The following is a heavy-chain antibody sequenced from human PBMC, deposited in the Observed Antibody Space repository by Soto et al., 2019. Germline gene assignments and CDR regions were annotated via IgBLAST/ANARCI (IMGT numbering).Heavy chain of an antibody. J-gene: IGHJ4*02. D-gene: IGHD6-13*01. V-gene: IGHV4-4*02. CDR1: GGSISSSNW. CDR2: IYHSAST. Sequence: QVQLQESGPGLVKPSGTLSLTCAVSGGSISSSNWWSWVRQPPGKGLEWIGEIYHSASTNYNPSPKSRVTTSVDKSKNQFSRKLSSVTAADTAVYYCARIAAAGTNFAYWGQGTLVTVSS. CDR3: ARIAAAGTNFAY.